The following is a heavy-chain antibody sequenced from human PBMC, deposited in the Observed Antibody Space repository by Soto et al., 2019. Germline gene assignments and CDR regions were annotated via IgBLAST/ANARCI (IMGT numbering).Heavy chain of an antibody. CDR1: GFTFSSSA. CDR2: IRVGGGDT. CDR3: AKCSVGTVRTSGWCNWFDP. Sequence: EVRLLESGGGLAQPGGSRRLSCAASGFTFSSSAMNWVRQAPGKGLEWVSSIRVGGGDTFYAASVRGRFTVSRDISRNTLYLQMNSLRAEDTAIYYWAKCSVGTVRTSGWCNWFDPWGQGTLVTVSS. J-gene: IGHJ5*02. D-gene: IGHD6-19*01. V-gene: IGHV3-23*01.